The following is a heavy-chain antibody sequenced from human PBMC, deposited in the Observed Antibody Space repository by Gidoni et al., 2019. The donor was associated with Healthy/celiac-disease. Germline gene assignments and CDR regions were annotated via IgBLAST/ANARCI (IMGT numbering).Heavy chain of an antibody. CDR1: GGPISSSSYY. D-gene: IGHD3-3*01. CDR3: ARQTPITIFGVVIVNLFDY. V-gene: IGHV4-39*01. J-gene: IGHJ4*02. Sequence: QLQLQESGPGLVKPSETLSLTCNVSGGPISSSSYYWGWIRQPPGNGLEWIGSIYYSGSTYYNPALKSRVTISVDTSKNQFSLMRSSVTAADTAVYYCARQTPITIFGVVIVNLFDYWGQGTLVTVSS. CDR2: IYYSGST.